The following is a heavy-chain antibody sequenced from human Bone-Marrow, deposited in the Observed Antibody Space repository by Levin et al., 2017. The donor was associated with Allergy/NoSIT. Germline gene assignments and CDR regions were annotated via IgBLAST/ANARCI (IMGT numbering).Heavy chain of an antibody. V-gene: IGHV1-46*01. CDR1: GSTFTSYY. D-gene: IGHD3-3*01. CDR3: AREGDPPVLEWLPPPIYYYYYGMDV. CDR2: INPSGGST. J-gene: IGHJ6*02. Sequence: PGGSLRLSCKASGSTFTSYYMHWVRQAPGQGLEWMGIINPSGGSTSYAQKFQGRVTMTRDTSTSTVYMELSSLRSEDTAVYYCAREGDPPVLEWLPPPIYYYYYGMDVWGQGTTVTVSS.